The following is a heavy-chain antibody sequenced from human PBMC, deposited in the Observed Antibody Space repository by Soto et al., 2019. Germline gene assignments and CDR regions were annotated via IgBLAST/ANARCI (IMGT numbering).Heavy chain of an antibody. CDR1: GGTFSSYA. CDR2: IIPIFGTA. Sequence: QVQLVQSGAEVKKPGSSVKVSCKASGGTFSSYAISWVRQAPGQGLEWMGGIIPIFGTANYAQKFQGRVTITADKSTSTAYIELSSLRSEDTAVYYCARDPTERQNQVDYGYWGQGTLVTVSS. V-gene: IGHV1-69*06. CDR3: ARDPTERQNQVDYGY. D-gene: IGHD4-17*01. J-gene: IGHJ4*02.